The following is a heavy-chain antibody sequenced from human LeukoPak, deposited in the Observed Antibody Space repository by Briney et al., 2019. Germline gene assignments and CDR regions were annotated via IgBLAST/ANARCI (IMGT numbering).Heavy chain of an antibody. V-gene: IGHV3-7*01. Sequence: GGSLRLSCAASGFTFSSYWMSWVRQAPGKGLEWVANIKQDGSEKYYVDSVKGRFTISRDNAKNSLYLQMNSLRAEDTAVYYCARLRFLEWLWSSGDYWGQGTLVTVSS. J-gene: IGHJ4*02. CDR3: ARLRFLEWLWSSGDY. CDR2: IKQDGSEK. D-gene: IGHD3-3*01. CDR1: GFTFSSYW.